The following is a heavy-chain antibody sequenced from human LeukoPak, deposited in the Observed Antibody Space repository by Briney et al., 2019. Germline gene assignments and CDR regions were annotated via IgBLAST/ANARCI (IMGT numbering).Heavy chain of an antibody. D-gene: IGHD6-19*01. J-gene: IGHJ5*02. CDR3: AKDIAVAGGYNWFDP. CDR2: ISGSGGST. CDR1: GFTFSSYA. Sequence: PGGSLRLSCAASGFTFSSYAMSWVRQAPGKGLEWVSAISGSGGSTYYADSVKGRFTISRDNSKNTLYLQMNSLRAEDTAVYYCAKDIAVAGGYNWFDPWGQGTLVTVSS. V-gene: IGHV3-23*01.